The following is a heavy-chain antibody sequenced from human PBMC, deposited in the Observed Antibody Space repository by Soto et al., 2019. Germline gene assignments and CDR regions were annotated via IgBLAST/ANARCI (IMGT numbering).Heavy chain of an antibody. Sequence: GGSLRLSCVASGFTFDDYAIHWVRQAPGKGLEWVSGISWNSGSIGYADSVKGRFTISRDNAKNSLYLQLNSLRAEDTAVYYCAKGGWSRFWGGCNWFDPWGQGTLVTVSS. CDR3: AKGGWSRFWGGCNWFDP. CDR1: GFTFDDYA. V-gene: IGHV3-9*01. D-gene: IGHD3-3*01. CDR2: ISWNSGSI. J-gene: IGHJ5*02.